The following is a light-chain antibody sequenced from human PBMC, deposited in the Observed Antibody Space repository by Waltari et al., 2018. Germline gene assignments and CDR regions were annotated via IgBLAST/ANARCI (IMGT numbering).Light chain of an antibody. CDR3: QQRRDWPLT. CDR2: DTS. V-gene: IGKV3-11*01. CDR1: QSVTNY. J-gene: IGKJ4*01. Sequence: DIVLTQSPAILSLSPGERASLSCRASQSVTNYLAWYQQKPGQAPRLLIYDTSSRATGIPARFSGSGFGTYFTLTISSLEPEDFAVDYCQQRRDWPLTFGGGTKVEIK.